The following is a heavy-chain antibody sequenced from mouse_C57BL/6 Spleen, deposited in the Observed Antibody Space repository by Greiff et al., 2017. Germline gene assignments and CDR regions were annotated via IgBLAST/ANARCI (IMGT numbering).Heavy chain of an antibody. Sequence: VQLQQSGPELVKPGASVKIPCKASGYTFTDYNMDWVKQSHGKSLEWIGDINPNNGGTIYNQTFKGKATLTVDKSSSTAYMQLRSLTSEDTAIYYCARTGGVYRGFLFDYWGQGTTLTVSS. D-gene: IGHD2-14*01. CDR1: GYTFTDYN. J-gene: IGHJ2*01. CDR3: ARTGGVYRGFLFDY. CDR2: INPNNGGT. V-gene: IGHV1-18*01.